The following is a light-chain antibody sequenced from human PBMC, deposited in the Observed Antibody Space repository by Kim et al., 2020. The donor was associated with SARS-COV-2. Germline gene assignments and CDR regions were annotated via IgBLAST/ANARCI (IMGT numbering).Light chain of an antibody. CDR3: QQFGSSYT. CDR2: GAS. Sequence: EIVLTQSPGTLSLSPGERATLSCRASQSVSSSHLAWYQQKPGQAPRLLLSGASSRATGIPDRFSGSGSGTDFTLTISGLEPEDFAVYYWQQFGSSYTFGQGTKVDIK. J-gene: IGKJ2*01. CDR1: QSVSSSH. V-gene: IGKV3-20*01.